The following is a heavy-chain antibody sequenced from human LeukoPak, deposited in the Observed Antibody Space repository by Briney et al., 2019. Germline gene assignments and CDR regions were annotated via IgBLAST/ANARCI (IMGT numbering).Heavy chain of an antibody. J-gene: IGHJ1*01. D-gene: IGHD3-16*01. Sequence: PGGSLRLSCEVSGFTFSSYHMNWVRQAPGKGLEWVSGISPSGGITYYTDSVKGRFTISRDNSKNTQSLQMDSLRAEDTAVYYCAKDDDWGRYKHWGQGTLVTVSS. CDR2: ISPSGGIT. V-gene: IGHV3-23*01. CDR1: GFTFSSYH. CDR3: AKDDDWGRYKH.